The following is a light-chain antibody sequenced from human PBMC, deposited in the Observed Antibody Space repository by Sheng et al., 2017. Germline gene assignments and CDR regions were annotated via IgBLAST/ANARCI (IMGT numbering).Light chain of an antibody. Sequence: DIQMTQSPSSLSASVGDRVTITCRASQSISNYLNWYQQKPGKAPKFLIYAASSLQSGVPSRFSGSGSGTEFTLTISSLQPDDFATYYCQQYNVYPYTFGRGTKLEIK. CDR1: QSISNY. CDR3: QQYNVYPYT. CDR2: AAS. V-gene: IGKV1-16*01. J-gene: IGKJ2*01.